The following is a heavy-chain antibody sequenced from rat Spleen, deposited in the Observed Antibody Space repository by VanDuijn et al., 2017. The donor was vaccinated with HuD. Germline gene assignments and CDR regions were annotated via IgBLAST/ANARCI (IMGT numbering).Heavy chain of an antibody. Sequence: EVQLVESGGGLVQPGRSMKLSCAASGFIFSSFPMAWVRQAPTKGLEWVASISYEGSSTYYGDSVKGRFTISRDNAKSTLNLQMNSLRSEDTATYFCDRHGNRGDYFDYWGQGVMVTVSS. CDR3: DRHGNRGDYFDY. CDR2: ISYEGSST. J-gene: IGHJ2*01. V-gene: IGHV5-46*01. CDR1: GFIFSSFP. D-gene: IGHD4-1*01.